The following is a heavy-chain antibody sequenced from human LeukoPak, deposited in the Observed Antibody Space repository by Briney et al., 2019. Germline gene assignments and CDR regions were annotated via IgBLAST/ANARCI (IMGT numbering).Heavy chain of an antibody. J-gene: IGHJ3*01. CDR1: GASLTIYY. Sequence: SETLSLTCSVSGASLTIYYWNWIRQPAGKGLEWIGRYTSGTTTHNPSLKSQFTMSIDTSKNQISLKLTSVTAADTAVYYCARVRVGETSYDASDVWGLGTMVTVSS. D-gene: IGHD2-15*01. V-gene: IGHV4-4*07. CDR2: YTSGTT. CDR3: ARVRVGETSYDASDV.